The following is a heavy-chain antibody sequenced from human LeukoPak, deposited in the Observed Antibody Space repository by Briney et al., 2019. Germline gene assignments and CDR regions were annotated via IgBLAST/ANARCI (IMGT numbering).Heavy chain of an antibody. CDR2: FYHSGSP. J-gene: IGHJ4*02. D-gene: IGHD3-22*01. CDR3: ARGPRNYYDSSGTPYYFDY. CDR1: GGSISSNNW. V-gene: IGHV4-4*02. Sequence: PSETLSLTCAVSGGSISSNNWWGWVRQPPGKGLEWIGEFYHSGSPNYNPSLKSRVTISVDKSRNHFSLNLSSVTAADTAVYYCARGPRNYYDSSGTPYYFDYWGQGTLVTVSS.